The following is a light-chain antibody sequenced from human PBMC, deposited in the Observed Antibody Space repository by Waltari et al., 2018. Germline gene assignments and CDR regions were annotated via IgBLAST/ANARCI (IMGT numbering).Light chain of an antibody. J-gene: IGKJ4*01. V-gene: IGKV3-11*01. Sequence: CRARHSVSKYLAWYQQGPGQAPRRLIFDASFRATGIPARFSGSGSETDFTLTISSLEPEDCAVYYCQQRINWPLTFGGGTKVEIK. CDR2: DAS. CDR1: HSVSKY. CDR3: QQRINWPLT.